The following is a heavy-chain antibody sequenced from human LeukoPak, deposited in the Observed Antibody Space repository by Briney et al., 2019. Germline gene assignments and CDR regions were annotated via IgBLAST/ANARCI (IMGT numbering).Heavy chain of an antibody. CDR1: GFTFSSYA. Sequence: PGGSLRLSCAASGFTFSSYAMSWVRQAPGKGLEWVSAISGSGGSTYYADSVKGRFTISRDNSKNTLYLQMNSLRAEDTAVYYCATASYCSGGSCYLLIDYWGQGTLVTVSS. D-gene: IGHD2-15*01. J-gene: IGHJ4*02. CDR2: ISGSGGST. V-gene: IGHV3-23*01. CDR3: ATASYCSGGSCYLLIDY.